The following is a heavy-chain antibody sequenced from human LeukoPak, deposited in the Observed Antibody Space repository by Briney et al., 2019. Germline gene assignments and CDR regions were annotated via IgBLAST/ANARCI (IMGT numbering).Heavy chain of an antibody. CDR3: ARGGTEYYYYGMDV. D-gene: IGHD1-1*01. J-gene: IGHJ6*02. CDR2: IKQDGSEK. V-gene: IGHV3-7*01. CDR1: GFTFSSYA. Sequence: GGSLRLSCAASGFTFSSYAISWVRQAPGKGLEWVANIKQDGSEKYYVDSVKGRFTISRDNAKNSLYLQMNSLRAEDTAVYYCARGGTEYYYYGMDVWGQGTTVTVSS.